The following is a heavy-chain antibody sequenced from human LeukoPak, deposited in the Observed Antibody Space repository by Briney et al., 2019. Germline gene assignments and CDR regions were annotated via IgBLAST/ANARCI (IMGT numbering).Heavy chain of an antibody. J-gene: IGHJ5*02. CDR2: IIPIFGTA. CDR3: ARVPEGSGYPFHQNRGIGWFDP. Sequence: GASVKVSRKASGGTFSSYAISWVRQAPGQGLEWMGGIIPIFGTANYAQKFQGRVTITADESTSTAYRELSSLRSEDAAVYYCARVPEGSGYPFHQNRGIGWFDPWGQGTLVSVSS. D-gene: IGHD3-3*01. CDR1: GGTFSSYA. V-gene: IGHV1-69*13.